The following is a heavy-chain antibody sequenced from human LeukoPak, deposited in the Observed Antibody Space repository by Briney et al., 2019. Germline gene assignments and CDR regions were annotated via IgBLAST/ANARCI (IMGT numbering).Heavy chain of an antibody. J-gene: IGHJ3*02. CDR1: GFTFSSYE. V-gene: IGHV3-48*03. Sequence: PGGSLRLSCAASGFTFSSYEMNWARQAPGKGLEWVSYISSSGSTIYYADSVKGRFTISRDNAKNSLYLQMNSLRAEDTAVYYCARVARRDGYKLGAFDIWGQGTMVTVSS. CDR2: ISSSGSTI. D-gene: IGHD5-24*01. CDR3: ARVARRDGYKLGAFDI.